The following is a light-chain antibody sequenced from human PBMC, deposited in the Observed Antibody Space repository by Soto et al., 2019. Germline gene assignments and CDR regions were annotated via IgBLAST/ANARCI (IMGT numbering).Light chain of an antibody. CDR3: LQDFNYFS. J-gene: IGKJ5*01. CDR1: QAIRND. CDR2: AAS. V-gene: IGKV1-6*01. Sequence: AVQVTQSPSSLSASVGDRVTITCRASQAIRNDLGWYQQIPGKAPNLLIYAASTLQSGVPSRFSGSGFGTDFTLTISSLQLEDFATYYCLQDFNYFSFGQGTRLEIK.